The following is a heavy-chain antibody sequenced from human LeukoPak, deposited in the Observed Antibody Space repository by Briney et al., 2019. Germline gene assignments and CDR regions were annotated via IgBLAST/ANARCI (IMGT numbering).Heavy chain of an antibody. CDR2: FDPEDGEA. Sequence: ASVKVSCKVSGYTLTGLSMHWVRQAPGKGLEWMGGFDPEDGEAIYAQKFQGRVTMTEDTSTDTAYMELSSLRSEDTAVYYCATEGISNDAFDIWGQGTMVTVSS. CDR3: ATEGISNDAFDI. J-gene: IGHJ3*02. V-gene: IGHV1-24*01. CDR1: GYTLTGLS. D-gene: IGHD2/OR15-2a*01.